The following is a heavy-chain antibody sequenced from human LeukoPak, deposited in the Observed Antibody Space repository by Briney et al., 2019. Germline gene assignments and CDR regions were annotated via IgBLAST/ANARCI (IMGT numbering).Heavy chain of an antibody. CDR1: GFTFSSYA. D-gene: IGHD6-19*01. V-gene: IGHV3-23*01. J-gene: IGHJ4*02. Sequence: PGGSLRLSCAASGFTFSSYAMSWVRQAPGEGLEWVSAISGNGGSTYYADSVKGRFTISRDNSKNTLYLQMNSLRAEDTAVYYCAKDRSSGQYYYFDYWGQGTLVTVSS. CDR2: ISGNGGST. CDR3: AKDRSSGQYYYFDY.